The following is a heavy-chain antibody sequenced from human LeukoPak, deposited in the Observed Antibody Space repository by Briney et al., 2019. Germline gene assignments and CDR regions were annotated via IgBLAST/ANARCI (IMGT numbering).Heavy chain of an antibody. Sequence: SVKVSCKASGGTFSSYAISWVRQAPGQGLEWMGGIIPIFGTANYAQKFQGRVTITADKSTSTAYMELSSLRSEDTAVYYCARTGDYTYHAERFLEWLSYNYYYYYMDVWGKGTTVTVSS. CDR2: IIPIFGTA. D-gene: IGHD3-3*01. J-gene: IGHJ6*03. V-gene: IGHV1-69*06. CDR1: GGTFSSYA. CDR3: ARTGDYTYHAERFLEWLSYNYYYYYMDV.